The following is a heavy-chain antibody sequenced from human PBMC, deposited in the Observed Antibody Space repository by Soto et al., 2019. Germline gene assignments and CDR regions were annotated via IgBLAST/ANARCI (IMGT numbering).Heavy chain of an antibody. V-gene: IGHV1-69*13. D-gene: IGHD2-15*01. Sequence: LVPVSCKAFGGTLRSYAISWGRQAPGQGLEWMGGIIPIFGTANYAQKFQGRVTITADESTSTAYMELSSLRSEVTSVYYSASEACRGGSCGMYNWGDPVG. CDR2: IIPIFGTA. CDR1: GGTLRSYA. CDR3: ASEACRGGSCGMYNWGDP. J-gene: IGHJ5*02.